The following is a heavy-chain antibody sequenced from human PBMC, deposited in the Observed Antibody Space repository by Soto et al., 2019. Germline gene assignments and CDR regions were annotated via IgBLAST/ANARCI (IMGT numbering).Heavy chain of an antibody. CDR2: IKQDGSEK. CDR1: GFTFSSYW. J-gene: IGHJ4*02. CDR3: GRLMNGGATDY. D-gene: IGHD1-26*01. V-gene: IGHV3-7*03. Sequence: EVQLVESGGGLVQPGGSLRLSCAASGFTFSSYWMSWVRQAPGKGLEGVANIKQDGSEKYYVDSVKGRFTISRDSAKNSLYLQMNSLRAEDTAVYYCGRLMNGGATDYWGQGTLVTVSS.